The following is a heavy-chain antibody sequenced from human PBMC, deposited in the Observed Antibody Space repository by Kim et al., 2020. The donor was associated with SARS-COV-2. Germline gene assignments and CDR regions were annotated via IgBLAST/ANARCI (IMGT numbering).Heavy chain of an antibody. V-gene: IGHV3-30*18. D-gene: IGHD3-22*01. CDR3: SNGDYYDSSGYWLDAFDI. J-gene: IGHJ3*02. CDR2: ISYDGSNK. Sequence: GGSLRLSCAASGFTFSSYGMHWVRQAPGKGLEWVAVISYDGSNKYYADSVKGRFTISRDNSKNTLYLQMNSLRAEDTAVYYCSNGDYYDSSGYWLDAFDIWGQGTMVTVSS. CDR1: GFTFSSYG.